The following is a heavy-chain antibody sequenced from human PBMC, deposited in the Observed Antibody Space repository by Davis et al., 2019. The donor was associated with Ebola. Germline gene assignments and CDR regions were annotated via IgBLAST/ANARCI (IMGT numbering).Heavy chain of an antibody. Sequence: GESLKISCAASGFTFSSYAMSWVRQAPGKGLEWVSAISGSGGSTYYADSVKGRFTISRDNSKNTLYLQMNSLRAEDTAVYYCAKDLTLWFGELDYWGQGTLATVSS. CDR2: ISGSGGST. V-gene: IGHV3-23*01. CDR1: GFTFSSYA. J-gene: IGHJ4*02. CDR3: AKDLTLWFGELDY. D-gene: IGHD3-10*01.